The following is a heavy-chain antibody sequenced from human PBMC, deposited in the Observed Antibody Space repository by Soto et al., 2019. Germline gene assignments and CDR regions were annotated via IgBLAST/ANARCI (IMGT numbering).Heavy chain of an antibody. V-gene: IGHV4-34*01. D-gene: IGHD3-3*01. J-gene: IGHJ6*02. CDR1: GFTFSSYA. CDR2: INHSGST. CDR3: ARRSIRFLEWRNYYGMDV. Sequence: GSLRLSCAASGFTFSSYAMSWVRQAPGKGLEWVGEINHSGSTNYNPSLKSRVTISVDTSKNQFSLKLSSVTAADTAVYYCARRSIRFLEWRNYYGMDVWGQGTTVTVSS.